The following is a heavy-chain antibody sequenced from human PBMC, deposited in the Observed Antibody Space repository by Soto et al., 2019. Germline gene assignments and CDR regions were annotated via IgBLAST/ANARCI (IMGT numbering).Heavy chain of an antibody. J-gene: IGHJ4*02. CDR1: GGSISSSSYY. CDR2: IYYSGNT. V-gene: IGHV4-39*02. CDR3: AREGGRYCTGGSCQVDY. D-gene: IGHD2-15*01. Sequence: QLQLQESGPGLVKPSETLSLTCTVSGGSISSSSYYWGWIRQPPGKGLEWIGSIYYSGNTYYTPSLKHRVTISVDTSKNQFSLKLSSVTAADTAVYYCAREGGRYCTGGSCQVDYWGQGTLVTVSS.